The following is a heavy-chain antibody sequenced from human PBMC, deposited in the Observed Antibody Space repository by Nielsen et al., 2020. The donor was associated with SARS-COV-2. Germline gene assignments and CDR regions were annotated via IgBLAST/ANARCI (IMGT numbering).Heavy chain of an antibody. CDR2: INPSGGST. J-gene: IGHJ4*02. D-gene: IGHD6-13*01. CDR1: GYTFTSYY. V-gene: IGHV1-46*01. CDR3: ARDQVGYDVAY. Sequence: ASVKVSCKASGYTFTSYYMHWVRQAPGQGLEWMGIINPSGGSTSYEQKFQGRVTMTRDTSTSTVYMELCSLRSEDAAVYYCARDQVGYDVAYWGQGTLVTVSS.